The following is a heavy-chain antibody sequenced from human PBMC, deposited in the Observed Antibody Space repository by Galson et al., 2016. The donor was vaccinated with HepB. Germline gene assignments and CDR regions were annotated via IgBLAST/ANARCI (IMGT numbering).Heavy chain of an antibody. D-gene: IGHD4-23*01. CDR3: ARSYGGDAFDI. CDR1: GGSISPYF. V-gene: IGHV4-59*01. Sequence: SETLSLTCTVSGGSISPYFWSWIRRPPGKGLEWIAYIYFSGTTNYNPSLRSRVPISLDTSKGQFSLKVNSVTAADAAVYYCARSYGGDAFDIWGQGTMVTVSS. J-gene: IGHJ3*02. CDR2: IYFSGTT.